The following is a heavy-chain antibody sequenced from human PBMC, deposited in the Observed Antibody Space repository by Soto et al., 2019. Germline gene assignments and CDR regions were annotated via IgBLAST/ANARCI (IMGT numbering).Heavy chain of an antibody. D-gene: IGHD6-19*01. J-gene: IGHJ6*02. V-gene: IGHV1-8*01. CDR3: ARGWLVHYYYGMDV. CDR2: MSPNSGNT. CDR1: GYTFTSYD. Sequence: GASVKVSCKASGYTFTSYDINWVRQATGQGLEWMGWMSPNSGNTGYAQKFQGRVTMTRNTSISTAYMELSSLRSEDTAVYYCARGWLVHYYYGMDVWGQGTTVTVS.